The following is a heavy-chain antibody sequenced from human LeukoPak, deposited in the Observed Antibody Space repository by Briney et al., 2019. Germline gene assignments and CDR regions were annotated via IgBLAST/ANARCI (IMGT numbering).Heavy chain of an antibody. V-gene: IGHV4-59*08. CDR2: IYYSGST. CDR1: GGSISSYY. Sequence: SETLSLTCTVSGGSISSYYWSWIRQPPGKGLEWIGYIYYSGSTNYNPSLKSRVTISVDTSKNQLSLKLSSVTAADTAVYYCARRYYDFWSGYSAFDIWGQGTMVTVSS. J-gene: IGHJ3*02. D-gene: IGHD3-3*01. CDR3: ARRYYDFWSGYSAFDI.